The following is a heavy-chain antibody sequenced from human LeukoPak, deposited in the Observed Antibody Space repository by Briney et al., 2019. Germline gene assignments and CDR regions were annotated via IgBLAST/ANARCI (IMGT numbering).Heavy chain of an antibody. D-gene: IGHD5-18*01. CDR3: ATVKRYSYGGLLRGAYFDY. CDR2: FDPEDGET. CDR1: GYTLTELS. V-gene: IGHV1-24*01. J-gene: IGHJ4*02. Sequence: ASVKVSCKVSGYTLTELSMHWVRQAPGKGLEWMGGFDPEDGETIYAQKFQGRVTMTEDTSTDTAYMELSSLRSEDTAVYYCATVKRYSYGGLLRGAYFDYWGQGTLVTVSS.